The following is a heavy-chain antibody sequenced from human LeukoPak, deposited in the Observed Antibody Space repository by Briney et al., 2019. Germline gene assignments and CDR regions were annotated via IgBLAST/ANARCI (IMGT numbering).Heavy chain of an antibody. J-gene: IGHJ6*02. D-gene: IGHD3-10*01. Sequence: GGSLRLSCAASGFTFSSYAMSWVRQAPGKGLEWVSAISGSGGSTYYADSVKGRFTISRDNSKNTLYQQMNSLRAEDTAVYYCAKSGMVRGVIPRPNYYYYGMDVWGQGTTVTVSS. CDR2: ISGSGGST. CDR3: AKSGMVRGVIPRPNYYYYGMDV. CDR1: GFTFSSYA. V-gene: IGHV3-23*01.